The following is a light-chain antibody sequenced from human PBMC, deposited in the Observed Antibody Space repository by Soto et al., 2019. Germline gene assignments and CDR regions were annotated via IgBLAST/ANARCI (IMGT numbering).Light chain of an antibody. CDR1: QSVSSSY. CDR3: QQNGSSPT. CDR2: GAS. V-gene: IGKV3-20*01. J-gene: IGKJ1*01. Sequence: EIVLTQYPCTLSLSPGERATLSCRASQSVSSSYLAWYQQKPGQAPRLLIYGASSRATGIPDRFSGSGSGTDFTLTISRLEPEDFAVYYCQQNGSSPTFGQGTKVDIK.